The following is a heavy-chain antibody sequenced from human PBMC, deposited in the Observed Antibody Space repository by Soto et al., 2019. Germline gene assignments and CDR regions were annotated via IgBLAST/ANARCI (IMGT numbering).Heavy chain of an antibody. D-gene: IGHD2-2*01. CDR3: AKDIGSCVSTSCYLTYGGIDV. J-gene: IGHJ6*02. Sequence: VQLVESGGGLVQPGRSLRLSCAASGFTFDGYAMHWVRQVPGKGLEWVSGISWNSGTMAYADSVKDRFTISRDNAKNSLYLQMNSLRTEDTALYYCAKDIGSCVSTSCYLTYGGIDVWGQGTTVIVS. V-gene: IGHV3-9*01. CDR1: GFTFDGYA. CDR2: ISWNSGTM.